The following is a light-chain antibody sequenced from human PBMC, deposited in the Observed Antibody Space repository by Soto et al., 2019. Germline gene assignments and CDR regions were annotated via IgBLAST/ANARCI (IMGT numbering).Light chain of an antibody. Sequence: DIQLTQSPSSLSASVGDRITITCRASQSISTYLNWYQQKPGEAPTLLVYDSSTLQVGVPSRFSGSGFGAEFTRTVSSLQPSDFATYYCQQSYSNPTWTFGQGTKVEIK. CDR1: QSISTY. CDR2: DSS. J-gene: IGKJ1*01. CDR3: QQSYSNPTWT. V-gene: IGKV1-39*01.